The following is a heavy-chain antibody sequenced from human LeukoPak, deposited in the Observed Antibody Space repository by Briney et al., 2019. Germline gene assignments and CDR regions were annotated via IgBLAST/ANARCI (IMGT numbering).Heavy chain of an antibody. CDR3: ARVALRDYSNSHRPYYYYYMDV. D-gene: IGHD4-11*01. V-gene: IGHV4-59*08. Sequence: SETLSLTCTVSGGSISSYYWSWIRQPPGRGLEWIGYIYYSGSTNYNPSLKSRVTISVDTSKNQFSLKLSSVTAADTAVYYCARVALRDYSNSHRPYYYYYMDVWGKGTTVTVSS. J-gene: IGHJ6*03. CDR2: IYYSGST. CDR1: GGSISSYY.